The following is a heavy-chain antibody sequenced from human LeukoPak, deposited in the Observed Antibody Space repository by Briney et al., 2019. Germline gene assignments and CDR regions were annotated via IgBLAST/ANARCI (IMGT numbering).Heavy chain of an antibody. J-gene: IGHJ3*02. CDR2: IYYSGST. V-gene: IGHV4-38-2*01. Sequence: SETLSLTCAVSGYSISSGYYWGWIRQPPGRGREWIGSIYYSGSTYYDPSLRSRVTISMDTSKNPFSLRLNSVTAADTALYYCARRIVVVPAAIRNGDAFDIWGQGTMVTVSS. CDR1: GYSISSGYY. D-gene: IGHD2-2*01. CDR3: ARRIVVVPAAIRNGDAFDI.